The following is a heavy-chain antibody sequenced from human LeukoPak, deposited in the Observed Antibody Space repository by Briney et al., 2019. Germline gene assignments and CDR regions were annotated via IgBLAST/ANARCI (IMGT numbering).Heavy chain of an antibody. CDR2: IYYSGSS. Sequence: PSGTLSLTCTVSGGSISSYYWSWIRQPPGKGLEWIGDIYYSGSSNYNPSLKSRVTTSIDTSKNQFSLRLSSVTAADTAVYYCARRESYTFDYWGQGTLVTVSS. V-gene: IGHV4-59*08. CDR3: ARRESYTFDY. J-gene: IGHJ4*02. D-gene: IGHD3-10*01. CDR1: GGSISSYY.